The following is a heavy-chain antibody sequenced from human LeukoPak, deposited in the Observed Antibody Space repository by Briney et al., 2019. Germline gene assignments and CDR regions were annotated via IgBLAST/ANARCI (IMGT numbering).Heavy chain of an antibody. V-gene: IGHV3-21*01. CDR1: GFTFSSYS. J-gene: IGHJ5*02. CDR2: ISSSSSYI. Sequence: KTGGSLRLSCAASGFTFSSYSMNWVRQAPGKGLEWVSSISSSSSYIYYADSVKGRFTISRDNAKNSLYLQMNSLRAEDTAVYYCAREASSTGYPPWGQGTLVTVSS. D-gene: IGHD2-2*01. CDR3: AREASSTGYPP.